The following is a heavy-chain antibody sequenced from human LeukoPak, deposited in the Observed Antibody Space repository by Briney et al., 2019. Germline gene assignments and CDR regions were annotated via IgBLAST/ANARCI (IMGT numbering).Heavy chain of an antibody. Sequence: SQTLSLTCAISGDSVSSNSAAWNWIRQSPSRGLEWLGRTYYRSKWYNDYAVSVKSRITINPDTSKNQFSLQLNSVTPEDTAVYYCARVRVSSSWYQDYYYYYGMDVWGQGTTVTVSS. CDR3: ARVRVSSSWYQDYYYYYGMDV. CDR1: GDSVSSNSAA. D-gene: IGHD6-13*01. CDR2: TYYRSKWYN. V-gene: IGHV6-1*01. J-gene: IGHJ6*02.